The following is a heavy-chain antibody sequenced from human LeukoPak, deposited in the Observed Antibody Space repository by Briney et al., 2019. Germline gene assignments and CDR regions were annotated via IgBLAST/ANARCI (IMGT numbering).Heavy chain of an antibody. CDR3: ARDRQQLGTGLLF. J-gene: IGHJ4*02. V-gene: IGHV1-46*01. CDR2: INPSGGST. CDR1: GYTFTSYY. D-gene: IGHD6-13*01. Sequence: GASVKVPCKASGYTFTSYYMHWVRQAPGQGLEWMGIINPSGGSTSYAQKFQGRVTMTRDTSTSTVYMELSSLRSEDTAVYYCARDRQQLGTGLLFWGQGTLVTVSS.